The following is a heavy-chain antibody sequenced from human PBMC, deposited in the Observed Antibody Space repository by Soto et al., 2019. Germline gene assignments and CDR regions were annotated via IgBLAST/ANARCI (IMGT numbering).Heavy chain of an antibody. Sequence: SETLSLTCTVSGGSISSYYWSWIRQPPGKGLEWIGYIYYSGSTNYNPSLKSRVTISVDTSKNQFSLKLSSVTAADTAVYYCARARKQWLAGWVWFDPWGQGTLVTVSS. J-gene: IGHJ5*02. D-gene: IGHD6-19*01. CDR2: IYYSGST. V-gene: IGHV4-59*01. CDR3: ARARKQWLAGWVWFDP. CDR1: GGSISSYY.